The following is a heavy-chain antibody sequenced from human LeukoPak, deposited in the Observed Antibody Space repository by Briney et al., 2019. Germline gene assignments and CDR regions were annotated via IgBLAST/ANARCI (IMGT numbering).Heavy chain of an antibody. V-gene: IGHV3-11*06. D-gene: IGHD1-26*01. Sequence: GGPLRLSCAASGFTFSDYYMSWFRQAPGKGLEWVSYISTSGSYTIHTDSVKGRFTISRDDAKNSLYLQMNSLRVEDTAVYYCARLKYGSPQHWGQGTLVTVSS. CDR2: ISTSGSYT. J-gene: IGHJ1*01. CDR3: ARLKYGSPQH. CDR1: GFTFSDYY.